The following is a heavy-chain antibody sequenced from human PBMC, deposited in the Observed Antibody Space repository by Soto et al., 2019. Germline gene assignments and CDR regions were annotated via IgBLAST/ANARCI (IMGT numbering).Heavy chain of an antibody. CDR3: ARGRAVAGTVLT. V-gene: IGHV4-34*01. D-gene: IGHD6-19*01. CDR2: INHSGST. CDR1: GGSFSGYY. Sequence: GSLRLSCAVYGGSFSGYYWSWIRQPPGKGLEWIGEINHSGSTNYNPSLKSRVTISVDTSKNQFSLKLSSVTAADTAVYYCARGRAVAGTVLTWGQGTLVTVSS. J-gene: IGHJ5*02.